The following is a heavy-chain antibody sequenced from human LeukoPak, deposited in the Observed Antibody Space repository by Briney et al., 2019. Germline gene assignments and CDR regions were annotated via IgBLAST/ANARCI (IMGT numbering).Heavy chain of an antibody. Sequence: SVKVSCKASGYTFTGYYMHWVRQAPGQGLEWMGGIIPIFGTANYAQKFQGRVTITADESTSTAYMELSSLRSEDTAVYYCARVLTMVRGPYYYYMDVWGKGTTVTISS. CDR1: GYTFTGYY. CDR3: ARVLTMVRGPYYYYMDV. D-gene: IGHD3-10*01. V-gene: IGHV1-69*13. J-gene: IGHJ6*03. CDR2: IIPIFGTA.